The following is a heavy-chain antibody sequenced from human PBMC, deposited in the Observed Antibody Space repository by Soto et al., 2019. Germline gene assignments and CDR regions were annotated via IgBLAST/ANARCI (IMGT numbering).Heavy chain of an antibody. CDR2: IWYDGSNK. Sequence: PGGSLRLSCASSGFTFRSYGMHLVRQAPGKGLEWVAVIWYDGSNKYYADSVKGRFTISRDNSKNTLYLQMNSLRAEDTAVYYCARDRGYDSSGHPWRDYYYGMDVWGQGTTVTVSS. CDR1: GFTFRSYG. D-gene: IGHD3-22*01. V-gene: IGHV3-33*01. CDR3: ARDRGYDSSGHPWRDYYYGMDV. J-gene: IGHJ6*02.